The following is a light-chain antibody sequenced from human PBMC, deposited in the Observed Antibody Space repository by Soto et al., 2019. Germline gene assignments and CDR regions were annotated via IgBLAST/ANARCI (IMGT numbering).Light chain of an antibody. Sequence: EIVMTQSPATLSVSPGERVTLSCGASQSVRRNLAWYQQKPGQAPRLLIYAASTRATGIPARFSGSGSGIDFTLTISSLQSEDFAVYYCQQYNSWPLTFGQGTRLEIK. CDR1: QSVRRN. CDR2: AAS. J-gene: IGKJ5*01. CDR3: QQYNSWPLT. V-gene: IGKV3-15*01.